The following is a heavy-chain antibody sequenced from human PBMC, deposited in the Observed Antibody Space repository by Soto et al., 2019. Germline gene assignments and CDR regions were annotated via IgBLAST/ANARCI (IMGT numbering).Heavy chain of an antibody. CDR2: IYPGDSDT. Sequence: PGESLKISCKGSGYSFTSYWIGWVRQMRGKGLEWMGIIYPGDSDTRYSPSFQGQVTISADKSISTAYLQWSSLKTEDTAVYYCTTDSKGWFGELLLHYYYYYGMDVWGQGTTVTVSS. CDR3: TTDSKGWFGELLLHYYYYYGMDV. J-gene: IGHJ6*02. CDR1: GYSFTSYW. V-gene: IGHV5-51*01. D-gene: IGHD3-10*01.